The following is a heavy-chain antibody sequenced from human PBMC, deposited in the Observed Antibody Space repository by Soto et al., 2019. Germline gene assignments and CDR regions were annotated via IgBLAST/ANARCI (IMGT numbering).Heavy chain of an antibody. CDR3: ARLRGPYCSSTSCLYYFDY. V-gene: IGHV1-2*02. J-gene: IGHJ4*02. CDR2: INPNNGGT. D-gene: IGHD2-2*01. CDR1: GYTFTGYN. Sequence: QVQLVQSGAEVRKPGASVRVSCKASGYTFTGYNMHWVRQAPGQGLEWMGWINPNNGGTDYAQKFQGRVTMTRDTSIITTYMELSRLISDYTAVYYCARLRGPYCSSTSCLYYFDYWGQGTLVTVSS.